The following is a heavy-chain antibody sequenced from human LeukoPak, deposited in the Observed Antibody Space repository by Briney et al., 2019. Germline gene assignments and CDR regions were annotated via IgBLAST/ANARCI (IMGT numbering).Heavy chain of an antibody. CDR3: ARGGTNWFDP. Sequence: GGSLRLSCAASGFVFLKYDMHWVRQAPGKGPEWLGVIWYDGSHGYYADSVKGRFTISRDNAKNSLYLQMNSLRAEDTAVYYCARGGTNWFDPWGQGTLVTVSS. D-gene: IGHD3-16*01. CDR2: IWYDGSHG. V-gene: IGHV3-33*01. J-gene: IGHJ5*02. CDR1: GFVFLKYD.